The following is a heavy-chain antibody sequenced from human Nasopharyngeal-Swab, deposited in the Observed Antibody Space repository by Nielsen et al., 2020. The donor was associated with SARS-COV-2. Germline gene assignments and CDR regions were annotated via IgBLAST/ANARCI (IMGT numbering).Heavy chain of an antibody. CDR2: ISGSGGST. CDR1: GFTFSSYA. CDR3: AKDNSPFPVHYDFWSGPTYFDY. Sequence: GGSLRLSCAASGFTFSSYAMSWVREATGKGLEWVSAISGSGGSTYYADSVKGRFTISRDNSKNTLYLQMNSLRAEDTAVYYCAKDNSPFPVHYDFWSGPTYFDYWGQGTLVTVSS. D-gene: IGHD3-3*01. J-gene: IGHJ4*02. V-gene: IGHV3-23*01.